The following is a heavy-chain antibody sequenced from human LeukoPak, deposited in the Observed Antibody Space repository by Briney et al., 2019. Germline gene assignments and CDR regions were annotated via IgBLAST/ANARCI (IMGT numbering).Heavy chain of an antibody. J-gene: IGHJ5*02. V-gene: IGHV1-2*02. CDR3: ARDPAAAGRNNWFDP. CDR1: GYTFTGYY. Sequence: ASVKVSCKASGYTFTGYYMHWMRQAPGQGLEWMGWINPNSGGTNYAQKFQGRVTMTRDTSISTAYMELSRLRSDDTAVYYCARDPAAAGRNNWFDPWGQGTLVTVSS. CDR2: INPNSGGT. D-gene: IGHD6-13*01.